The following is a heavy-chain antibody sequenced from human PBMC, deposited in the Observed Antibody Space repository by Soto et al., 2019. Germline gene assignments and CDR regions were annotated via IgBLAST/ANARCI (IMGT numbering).Heavy chain of an antibody. Sequence: QVQLVQSGAEVKKPGSSVKVSCKASRDTFSSYIINWVRQAPGQGPEWMARIIPISGISNYAQKFQGRVTLTADKSTTTAYMELSSLRSEDTAVYYCARAGRTYDFLIPFSYYYMDVWGKGASVTVSS. CDR1: RDTFSSYI. CDR3: ARAGRTYDFLIPFSYYYMDV. J-gene: IGHJ6*03. D-gene: IGHD3-9*01. V-gene: IGHV1-69*02. CDR2: IIPISGIS.